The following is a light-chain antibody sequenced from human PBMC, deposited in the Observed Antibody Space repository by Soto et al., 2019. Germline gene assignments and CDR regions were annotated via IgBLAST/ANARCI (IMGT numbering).Light chain of an antibody. J-gene: IGLJ1*01. CDR2: DVT. Sequence: QSVLTQPHSVSGSPGQSVAISCTGTSSDVGGYDYVSWYQQHPGQVPKHMIYDVTKRPSGVPDRFSGSKSGNTASLTISGLPAEDEADYYCCSFAGNYFVFGTGTKVTVL. CDR3: CSFAGNYFV. V-gene: IGLV2-11*01. CDR1: SSDVGGYDY.